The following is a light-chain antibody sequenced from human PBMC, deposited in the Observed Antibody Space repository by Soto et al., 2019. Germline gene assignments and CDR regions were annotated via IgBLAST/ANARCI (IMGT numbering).Light chain of an antibody. CDR2: GAS. V-gene: IGKV3-20*01. J-gene: IGKJ2*03. CDR1: QSVSSSY. CDR3: QQYGSSLC. Sequence: EIVLTQSPGTLSLSPGERANLSCRASQSVSSSYLAWYQQKPGQAPRLLIYGASSRATGIPDRFSGSGSGTDFTLTISRLEPEDFAVYYCQQYGSSLCFGQGTKLEIK.